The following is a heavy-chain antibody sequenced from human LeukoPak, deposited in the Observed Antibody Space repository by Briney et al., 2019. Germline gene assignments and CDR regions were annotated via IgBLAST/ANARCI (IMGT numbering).Heavy chain of an antibody. CDR2: ISYDGSNK. Sequence: GGSLRLSCAASGFTFSSYAMHWVRQAPGKGLEWVAVISYDGSNKYYADSVKGRSTISRDNSKNTLYLQMNSLRAEDTAVYYCARDPLYGSGSYLLDYWGQGTLVTVSS. D-gene: IGHD3-10*01. J-gene: IGHJ4*02. CDR3: ARDPLYGSGSYLLDY. V-gene: IGHV3-30-3*01. CDR1: GFTFSSYA.